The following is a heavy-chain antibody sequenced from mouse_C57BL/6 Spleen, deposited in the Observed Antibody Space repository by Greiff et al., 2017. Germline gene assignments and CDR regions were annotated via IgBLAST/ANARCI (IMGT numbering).Heavy chain of an antibody. CDR2: IYPRSGNT. CDR1: GYTFTSYG. J-gene: IGHJ4*01. V-gene: IGHV1-81*01. Sequence: QVQLKESGAELARPGASVKLSCKASGYTFTSYGISWVKQRTGQGLEWIGEIYPRSGNTYYNEKFKGKATLTADKSSSTAYMELRSLTSEDSAVYFCASGGKENYAMDYWGQGTSVTVSS. D-gene: IGHD1-1*01. CDR3: ASGGKENYAMDY.